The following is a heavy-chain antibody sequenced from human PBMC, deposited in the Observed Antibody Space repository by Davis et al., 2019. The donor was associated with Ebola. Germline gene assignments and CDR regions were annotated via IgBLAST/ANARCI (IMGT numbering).Heavy chain of an antibody. D-gene: IGHD3-10*01. CDR2: IYFSVST. Sequence: SETLSLTCTVSGGSISSYYWSWIRQPPGTVLEWIGYIYFSVSTTYNPSLQSRVTISVDTSKNQFTLKLSSVTAADTAVYYCARQGYYDSGSYYYFGYWGQGTLVTVSS. CDR3: ARQGYYDSGSYYYFGY. V-gene: IGHV4-59*08. J-gene: IGHJ4*02. CDR1: GGSISSYY.